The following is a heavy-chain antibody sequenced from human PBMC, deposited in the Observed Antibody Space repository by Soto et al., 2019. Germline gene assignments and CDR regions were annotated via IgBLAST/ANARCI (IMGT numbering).Heavy chain of an antibody. J-gene: IGHJ3*02. Sequence: ASVKVSCKASGYTFSTYAMHWVRQAPGQRLEWMGWINGDNGNTRYSQKFQGRVTMTRDTSTSTVYMELSSLRSEDTAVYYCARDQDSVATIGVFVIWGQGTMVTASS. CDR2: INGDNGNT. V-gene: IGHV1-3*01. D-gene: IGHD5-12*01. CDR1: GYTFSTYA. CDR3: ARDQDSVATIGVFVI.